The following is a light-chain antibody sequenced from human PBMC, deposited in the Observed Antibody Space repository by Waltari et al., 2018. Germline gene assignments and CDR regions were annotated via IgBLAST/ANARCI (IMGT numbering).Light chain of an antibody. CDR1: QSIGSS. CDR3: HQSSSLPYT. J-gene: IGKJ2*01. V-gene: IGKV6D-21*02. CDR2: DAS. Sequence: EVVLTQSPDFQSVTPQEKVTITSRASQSIGSSIHWYQQKPDPSPKLLIKDASQSISGVPSRFSGSGSGTAFTLTINGLEAEDAAAYYCHQSSSLPYTFGQGTKLEIK.